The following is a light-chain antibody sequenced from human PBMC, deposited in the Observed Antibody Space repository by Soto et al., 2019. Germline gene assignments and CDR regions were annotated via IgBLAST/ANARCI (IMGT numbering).Light chain of an antibody. CDR2: GIY. J-gene: IGKJ5*01. Sequence: EMLMTHSPAILSVSPVEIATLSCSSSQSVNSNYLAWYQQHPGQPPRLIIYGIYTRATGIPDRFSGSGSGKEFSITISSMQSEDFAVYYCKKYSKWQINVGKGTRREIK. CDR3: KKYSKWQIN. CDR1: QSVNSN. V-gene: IGKV3-15*01.